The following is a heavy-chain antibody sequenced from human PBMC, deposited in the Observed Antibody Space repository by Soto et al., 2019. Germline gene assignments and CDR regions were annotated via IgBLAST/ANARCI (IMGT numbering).Heavy chain of an antibody. V-gene: IGHV3-23*01. CDR2: ISGSGGST. D-gene: IGHD3-3*01. CDR3: AKPFVLRFLQWFDY. J-gene: IGHJ4*01. Sequence: GGSLRLSCAASGFTFTSYAMSWVRQAPGKGLEWVSGISGSGGSTYYADSVKGRFTISRDNSKNTLYLQMNSLRADDTAVYYCAKPFVLRFLQWFDYWGHGTLVTVSS. CDR1: GFTFTSYA.